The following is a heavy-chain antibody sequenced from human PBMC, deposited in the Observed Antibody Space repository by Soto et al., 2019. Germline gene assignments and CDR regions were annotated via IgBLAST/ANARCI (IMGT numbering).Heavy chain of an antibody. CDR1: GGSISSYY. D-gene: IGHD2-15*01. CDR3: AGQIYGGNWR. CDR2: IYYSGST. J-gene: IGHJ4*02. V-gene: IGHV4-59*01. Sequence: SETLSLTCTVSGGSISSYYWSWIRQPPGKGLEWIGYIYYSGSTNYNPSLKSRVTISVDTSKNQFSLKLSSVTAADTAVYYCAGQIYGGNWRWGQGTLVTVSS.